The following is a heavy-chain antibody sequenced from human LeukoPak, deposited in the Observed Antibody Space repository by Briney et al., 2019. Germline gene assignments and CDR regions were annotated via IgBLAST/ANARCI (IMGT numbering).Heavy chain of an antibody. D-gene: IGHD2-2*01. CDR1: GGSFSGYY. Sequence: SETLSLTCAVYGGSFSGYYWSWIRQPPGKGLEWIGEINHSGSTNYNPSLKSRVTISVDTSKNQFSLKLSSVTAADTAVYYCARGIVVVPAALSAYFDYRGQGTLVTVSS. J-gene: IGHJ4*02. V-gene: IGHV4-34*01. CDR2: INHSGST. CDR3: ARGIVVVPAALSAYFDY.